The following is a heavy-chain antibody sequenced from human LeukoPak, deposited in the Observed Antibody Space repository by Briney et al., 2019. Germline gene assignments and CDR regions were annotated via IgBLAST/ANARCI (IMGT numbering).Heavy chain of an antibody. CDR2: IYYSGST. J-gene: IGHJ5*02. Sequence: SETLSLTCTVSGGSISSSSYYWGWIRQPPGKGLEWIGSIYYSGSTYYNPSLKSRVTISVDTSKNQFSLKLSSVTAADTAVYYCARGSSSWYGRYNWFDPWGQGTLVTVSS. CDR3: ARGSSSWYGRYNWFDP. CDR1: GGSISSSSYY. D-gene: IGHD6-13*01. V-gene: IGHV4-39*01.